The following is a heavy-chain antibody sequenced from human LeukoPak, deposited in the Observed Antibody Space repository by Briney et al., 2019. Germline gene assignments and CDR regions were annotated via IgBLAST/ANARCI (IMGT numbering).Heavy chain of an antibody. CDR1: GFTFSSFE. J-gene: IGHJ3*02. V-gene: IGHV3-48*03. CDR2: IRSSGTSI. Sequence: GGSLRVSCVASGFTFSSFEMHWVRQALGKGLEWISNIRSSGTSIYYAGSVKGRFTVSRDNAKNSLYLQMNNLRVEDTGFYYCARETYFYDASGQSEAFDIWGQGTMVTVSS. CDR3: ARETYFYDASGQSEAFDI. D-gene: IGHD3-22*01.